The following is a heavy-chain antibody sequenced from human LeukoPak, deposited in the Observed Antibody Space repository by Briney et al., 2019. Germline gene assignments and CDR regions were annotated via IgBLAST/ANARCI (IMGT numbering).Heavy chain of an antibody. CDR3: AIIEVTYDY. V-gene: IGHV1-2*02. D-gene: IGHD5-12*01. Sequence: ASVKVSCKTSGYTFSDYYIHWIRQAPGQGLEWVGWINPNSGGTNYAQRFQGRVTMTRDTSISTAYMELSSLRSDDTALYYCAIIEVTYDYWGQGTLVTVSS. CDR1: GYTFSDYY. J-gene: IGHJ4*02. CDR2: INPNSGGT.